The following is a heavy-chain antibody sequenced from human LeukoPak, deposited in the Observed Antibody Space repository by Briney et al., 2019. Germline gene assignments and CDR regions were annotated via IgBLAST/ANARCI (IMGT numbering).Heavy chain of an antibody. CDR3: ARANSGSYSGC. CDR2: IYYSGGT. J-gene: IGHJ4*02. D-gene: IGHD1-26*01. V-gene: IGHV4-59*01. CDR1: GGSISSYY. Sequence: SETLSLTCTVSGGSISSYYWSWVRQPPGKGLEWIGYIYYSGGTNYNPSLKSRVTISVDTSKNQFSLKLSSVAAADTAVYYCARANSGSYSGCWGQGTLVTVSS.